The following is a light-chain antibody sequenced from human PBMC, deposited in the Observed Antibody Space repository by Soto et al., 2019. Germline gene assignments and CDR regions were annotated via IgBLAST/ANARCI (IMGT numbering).Light chain of an antibody. J-gene: IGLJ3*02. Sequence: QSVLTQPPSASGTPGQRVTISCSGSSSNIGINTVNWYQQLPGTAPKVLIYSNNERPSGVPDRLSGSKSGTSASLAISGLQSEDEADYYCAAWDVSLNGWVFGGGTKLTVL. CDR1: SSNIGINT. CDR2: SNN. V-gene: IGLV1-44*01. CDR3: AAWDVSLNGWV.